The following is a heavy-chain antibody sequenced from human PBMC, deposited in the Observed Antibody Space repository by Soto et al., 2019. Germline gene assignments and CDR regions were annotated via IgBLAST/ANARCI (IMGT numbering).Heavy chain of an antibody. V-gene: IGHV4-34*01. CDR1: GGSFSGYY. D-gene: IGHD2-2*01. J-gene: IGHJ4*02. CDR2: INHSGST. CDR3: ARALGYCSSTSCSDPFDY. Sequence: QVQLQQWGAGLLKPSETLSLTCAVYGGSFSGYYWSWIRQPPGKGLEWIGEINHSGSTNYNPSLKRRVTISVDTSEYQFSLKLSSVTAADTAVYYCARALGYCSSTSCSDPFDYWGQGTLVTVSS.